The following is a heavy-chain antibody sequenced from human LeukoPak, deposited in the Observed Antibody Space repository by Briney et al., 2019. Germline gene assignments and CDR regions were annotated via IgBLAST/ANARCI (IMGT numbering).Heavy chain of an antibody. D-gene: IGHD6-19*01. CDR3: ARVKQWPVRTFDP. V-gene: IGHV4-34*01. CDR1: GGSFSGYY. Sequence: PSETLSLTCAVYGGSFSGYYWSWIRQPPGKGLEWIGEINHSGSTNYNPSLKSRVTISVDTSKNQFSLKLSSVTAADTAVYYCARVKQWPVRTFDPWGQGTLVTVSS. CDR2: INHSGST. J-gene: IGHJ5*02.